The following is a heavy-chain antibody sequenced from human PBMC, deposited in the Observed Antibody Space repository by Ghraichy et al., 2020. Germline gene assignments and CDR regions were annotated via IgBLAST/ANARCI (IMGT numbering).Heavy chain of an antibody. CDR1: GFTFSSYA. CDR2: ISGSGGST. CDR3: ATYNYDYIWGSYRYRQYFDY. J-gene: IGHJ4*02. D-gene: IGHD3-16*02. Sequence: GGSLILSCAASGFTFSSYAMSWVRQAPGKGLEWVSAISGSGGSTYYADSVKGRFTISRDNSKNTLYLQMNSLRAEDTAVYYCATYNYDYIWGSYRYRQYFDYWGQGTLVTVSS. V-gene: IGHV3-23*01.